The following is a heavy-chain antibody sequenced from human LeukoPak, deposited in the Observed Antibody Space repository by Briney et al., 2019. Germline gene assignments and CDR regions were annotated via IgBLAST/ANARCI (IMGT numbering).Heavy chain of an antibody. Sequence: PGGSLRLSCAASGFTFSSFWMHWVRQAPGKGLVWVSRINSVGSSTSYADSVKGRFTISRDNAKNTLYLQMNSLRAEDTAVYYCARSYSNHLFGMDVWGQGTTVTVSS. J-gene: IGHJ6*02. CDR2: INSVGSST. D-gene: IGHD4-11*01. CDR3: ARSYSNHLFGMDV. V-gene: IGHV3-74*01. CDR1: GFTFSSFW.